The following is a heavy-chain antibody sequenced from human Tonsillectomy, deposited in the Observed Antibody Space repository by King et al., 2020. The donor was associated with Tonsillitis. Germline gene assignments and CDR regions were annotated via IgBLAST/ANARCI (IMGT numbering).Heavy chain of an antibody. CDR3: ASFSLELYYGSSGHDAFDI. V-gene: IGHV4-39*01. J-gene: IGHJ3*02. CDR2: IYYSGST. D-gene: IGHD3-22*01. Sequence: QLQESGPGLVKPSETLSLTCTVSGGSISSSSYYWGWIRQPPGKGLEWIGSIYYSGSTYYNPSLKSRVTISIDTSKNQFSLKLSSVTAADTAVYYCASFSLELYYGSSGHDAFDIWGQGTMVTVSS. CDR1: GGSISSSSYY.